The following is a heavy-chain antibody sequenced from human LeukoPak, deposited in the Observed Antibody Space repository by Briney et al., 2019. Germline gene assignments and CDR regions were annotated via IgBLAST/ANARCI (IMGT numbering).Heavy chain of an antibody. Sequence: PGRSLRLSCAASGFTFSSYGMHWVRQAPGKGLEWVAVIWYDGSNKYYADSVKGRFTISRDNSENTLYLQMNSLRAEDTAVYYCAKTNYCSGGSCYSGAFDIWGQGTMVTVSS. J-gene: IGHJ3*02. V-gene: IGHV3-33*06. CDR3: AKTNYCSGGSCYSGAFDI. CDR2: IWYDGSNK. D-gene: IGHD2-15*01. CDR1: GFTFSSYG.